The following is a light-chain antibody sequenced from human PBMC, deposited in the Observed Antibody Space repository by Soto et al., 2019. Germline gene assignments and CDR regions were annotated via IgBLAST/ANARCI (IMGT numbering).Light chain of an antibody. Sequence: QSALTQPASVSGSPGQSISISCTGSSSDVGAYNYVAWYQQKPGKAPKLLIYEVDHRPSGISHRFSGSKSGNTASLTISGLQTEDEADYYCSSYTVIITAVFGGGTKLTVL. J-gene: IGLJ3*02. CDR1: SSDVGAYNY. CDR2: EVD. V-gene: IGLV2-14*01. CDR3: SSYTVIITAV.